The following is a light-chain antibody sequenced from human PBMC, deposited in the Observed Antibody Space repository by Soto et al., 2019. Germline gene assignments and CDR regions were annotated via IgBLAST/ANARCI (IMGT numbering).Light chain of an antibody. V-gene: IGLV2-8*01. CDR1: SSDVGGYNY. Sequence: QSALTQPPSASGSPGQSVTISCTGTSSDVGGYNYVSWYQQHPGKAPKLMIYEVSKRPSGVPDRFSGSKSANTASLNVSGLQAEDEADYYCSSYAGSNNYVFGTGTKLTVL. CDR2: EVS. J-gene: IGLJ1*01. CDR3: SSYAGSNNYV.